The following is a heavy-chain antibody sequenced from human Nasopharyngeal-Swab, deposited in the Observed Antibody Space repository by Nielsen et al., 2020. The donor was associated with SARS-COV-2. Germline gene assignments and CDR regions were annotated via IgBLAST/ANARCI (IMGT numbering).Heavy chain of an antibody. CDR1: GFTFSSFA. Sequence: GESLKISCATSGFTFSSFATYWVRQAPGKGLEWVAVVSYDGANKYYADSVKGRFAISRDNSKNTLYLQMSSLSAEDTALYYCARGQAAAAIAWFDPWGQGTLVTVSS. D-gene: IGHD2-2*01. CDR3: ARGQAAAAIAWFDP. V-gene: IGHV3-30*09. J-gene: IGHJ5*02. CDR2: VSYDGANK.